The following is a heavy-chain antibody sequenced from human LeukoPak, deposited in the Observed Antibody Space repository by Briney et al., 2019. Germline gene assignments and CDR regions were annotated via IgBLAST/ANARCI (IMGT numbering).Heavy chain of an antibody. V-gene: IGHV3-48*03. J-gene: IGHJ3*02. CDR2: ISSSGSTI. D-gene: IGHD4-17*01. Sequence: GGSLRLSCAASGFTFSSYEMNWVRRAPGKGLEWGSYISSSGSTIYYADSVKGRFTISRDNAKNSLYLQMNSLRAEDTAVYYCATPYGDYVSGRDAFDIWGQGTMVTVSS. CDR1: GFTFSSYE. CDR3: ATPYGDYVSGRDAFDI.